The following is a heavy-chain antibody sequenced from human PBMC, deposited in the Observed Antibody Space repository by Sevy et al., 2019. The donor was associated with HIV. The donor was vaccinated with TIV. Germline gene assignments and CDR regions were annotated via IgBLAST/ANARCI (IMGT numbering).Heavy chain of an antibody. CDR1: GYTLTQLS. Sequence: ASVKVSCKVSGYTLTQLSMHWVRQAPGKGLEWMGGFEPEDGETLLSQTFQGRVTLTEDTSTDTAYMELSSLRSEDTAVYYCASSRDYYDNSGPNFDYWGQGTLVTVSS. D-gene: IGHD3-22*01. CDR3: ASSRDYYDNSGPNFDY. J-gene: IGHJ4*02. V-gene: IGHV1-24*01. CDR2: FEPEDGET.